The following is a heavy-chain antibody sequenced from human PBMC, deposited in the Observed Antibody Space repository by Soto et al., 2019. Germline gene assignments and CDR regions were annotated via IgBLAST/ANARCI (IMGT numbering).Heavy chain of an antibody. CDR3: ARGLHRDDYGDF. J-gene: IGHJ4*02. CDR2: INHSGST. D-gene: IGHD4-4*01. CDR1: GGSFSGYY. Sequence: SETLSLPCAVYGGSFSGYYWSWIRQPPGKGLEWIGEINHSGSTNYNPSLKSRVTISVDTSKNQFSLKLSSVTAADTAVYYCARGLHRDDYGDFWGQGTLVTVSS. V-gene: IGHV4-34*01.